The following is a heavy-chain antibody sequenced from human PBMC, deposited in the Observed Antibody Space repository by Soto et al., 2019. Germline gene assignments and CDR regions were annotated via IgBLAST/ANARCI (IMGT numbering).Heavy chain of an antibody. J-gene: IGHJ4*02. V-gene: IGHV1-69*02. CDR1: GGTFSSYT. D-gene: IGHD2-2*01. CDR3: ARQLPPLYYFDY. Sequence: QVQLVQSGAEVKKPGSLVKVSCKASGGTFSSYTISWVRQAPGQGLEWMGRIIPILGIANYAQKFQGRVTITADKSTSTAYMELSSLRSEDTAVYYCARQLPPLYYFDYWGQGTLVTVSS. CDR2: IIPILGIA.